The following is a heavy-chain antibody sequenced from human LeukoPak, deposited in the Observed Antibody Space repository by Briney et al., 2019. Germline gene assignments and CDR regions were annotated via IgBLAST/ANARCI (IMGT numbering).Heavy chain of an antibody. D-gene: IGHD5/OR15-5a*01. CDR3: AKDTLLRSVGAFDI. CDR1: GFTFSSYE. J-gene: IGHJ3*02. Sequence: PGGSLRLSCAASGFTFSSYEMNWVRQAPGKGLEWVSGISWNSGSIGYADSVKGRFTISRDNAKNSLYLQMNSLRAEDMALYYCAKDTLLRSVGAFDIWGQGTMVTVSS. CDR2: ISWNSGSI. V-gene: IGHV3-9*03.